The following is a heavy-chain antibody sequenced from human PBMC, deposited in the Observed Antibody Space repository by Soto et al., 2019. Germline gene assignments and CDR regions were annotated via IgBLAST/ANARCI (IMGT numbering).Heavy chain of an antibody. CDR1: GVSISTGGYY. V-gene: IGHV4-31*03. CDR2: IYYSGST. J-gene: IGHJ4*02. Sequence: SETLSLTCTVSGVSISTGGYYWSWIRQHPGKGLEWIGYIYYSGSTYYNPSLKSRVTISVDTSKNQFSLKLNSVTAADTAVYYCARVWAGGEWIDYWGQGTLVTVSS. CDR3: ARVWAGGEWIDY. D-gene: IGHD2-8*02.